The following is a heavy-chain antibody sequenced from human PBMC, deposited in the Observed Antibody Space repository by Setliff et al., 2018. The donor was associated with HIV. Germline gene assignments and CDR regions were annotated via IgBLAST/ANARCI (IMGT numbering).Heavy chain of an antibody. Sequence: ASVKVSCKASGYTFSSFGISWVRQAPGQGLEWMGWISAYNGSTKSAQNLQGRVTMTTDTSTSTAHMELRSLRPDDTAVYYCARDREYMDVWGKGTTVTVS. J-gene: IGHJ6*03. V-gene: IGHV1-18*01. CDR3: ARDREYMDV. CDR1: GYTFSSFG. CDR2: ISAYNGST.